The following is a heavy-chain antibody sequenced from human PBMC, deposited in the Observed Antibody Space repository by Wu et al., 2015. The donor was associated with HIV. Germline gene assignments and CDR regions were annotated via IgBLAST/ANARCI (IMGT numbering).Heavy chain of an antibody. CDR3: VRGGYSPKYHAFDI. CDR1: GYTFTSYG. Sequence: QVQLVQSGAEVKKPGASVKVSCKASGYTFTSYGINWVRQAPGQGLELMGWISTLYGNTDYTQKFQGRVTITTERSTTTVYMDLRDLRSDDTAVYFCVRGGYSPKYHAFDIWGQGTLVTVSS. D-gene: IGHD5-18*01. V-gene: IGHV1-18*01. J-gene: IGHJ3*02. CDR2: ISTLYGNT.